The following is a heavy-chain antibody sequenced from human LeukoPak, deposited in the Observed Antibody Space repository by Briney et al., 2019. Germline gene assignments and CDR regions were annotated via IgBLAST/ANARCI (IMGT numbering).Heavy chain of an antibody. CDR3: ARDHEPLPLDY. CDR2: IKFHGHET. CDR1: GFDFNNYD. Sequence: HPGGSLTLSCVASGFDFNNYDLHWVRQAPGKGLEWVAFIKFHGHETFYADSVEGRFTFSRDNSRNTVYLQMNSLRSEDTAVYYCARDHEPLPLDYWGQGTLVTVSS. J-gene: IGHJ4*02. V-gene: IGHV3-30*02.